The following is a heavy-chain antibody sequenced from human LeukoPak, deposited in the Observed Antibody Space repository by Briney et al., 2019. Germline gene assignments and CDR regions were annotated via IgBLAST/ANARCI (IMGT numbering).Heavy chain of an antibody. CDR3: ARAGKYGGDAFDI. CDR1: GGSISSGGYY. V-gene: IGHV4-30-2*01. J-gene: IGHJ3*02. D-gene: IGHD3-16*01. CDR2: IYHGGST. Sequence: SETLSLTCTVSGGSISSGGYYWSWIRQPPGKGLEWIGYIYHGGSTYYNPSLKSRVTISVDRSKNQFSLKLSSVTAADTAVYYCARAGKYGGDAFDIWGQGTMVTVSS.